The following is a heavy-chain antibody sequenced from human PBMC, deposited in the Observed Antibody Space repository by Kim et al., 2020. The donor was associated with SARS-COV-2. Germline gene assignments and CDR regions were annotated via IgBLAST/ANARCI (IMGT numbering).Heavy chain of an antibody. CDR3: ASFTMVRGVITPLNDY. V-gene: IGHV4-31*03. CDR1: GGSISSGGYY. D-gene: IGHD3-10*01. Sequence: SETLSLTCTVSGGSISSGGYYWSWIRQHPGKGLEWIGYMYYSGSTYYNPSLKSRVTISVDTSKNQFSLKLSSVTAADTAVYYCASFTMVRGVITPLNDYWGQGTLVTVSS. CDR2: MYYSGST. J-gene: IGHJ4*02.